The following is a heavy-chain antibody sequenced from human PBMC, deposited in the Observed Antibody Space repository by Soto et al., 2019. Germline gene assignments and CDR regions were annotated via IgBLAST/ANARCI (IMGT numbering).Heavy chain of an antibody. CDR1: GFTFSAYG. D-gene: IGHD3-10*01. J-gene: IGHJ4*02. CDR3: AKDRMGAGVRGYFDY. Sequence: QVQLVESGGGVVQPGRSLRLSCAGSGFTFSAYGMDWVRQAPGKGLEWVAVISYDGSNKYYADSVKGRFTISRDNSKKRPYLQMNSLRAEDTAVYYCAKDRMGAGVRGYFDYWGQGTLVTVSS. V-gene: IGHV3-30*18. CDR2: ISYDGSNK.